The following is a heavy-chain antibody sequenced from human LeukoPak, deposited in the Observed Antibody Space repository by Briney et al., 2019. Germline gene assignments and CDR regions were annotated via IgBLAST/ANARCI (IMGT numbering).Heavy chain of an antibody. CDR2: INPNSGGT. Sequence: VASVKVSCKASGYTFTGYYMHWVRQAPGQGLEWMGWINPNSGGTNNAQKFQGRVTMTRDTSISTAYMELSRLRSDDTAVYYCARGVVMVPAALLADAFDIWGQGTMVTVSS. CDR1: GYTFTGYY. D-gene: IGHD2-2*01. J-gene: IGHJ3*02. V-gene: IGHV1-2*02. CDR3: ARGVVMVPAALLADAFDI.